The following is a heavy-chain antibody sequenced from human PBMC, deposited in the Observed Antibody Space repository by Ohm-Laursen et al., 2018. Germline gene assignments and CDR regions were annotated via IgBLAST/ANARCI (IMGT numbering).Heavy chain of an antibody. CDR3: AKTYSYGYYYYGMDV. Sequence: SLRLSCTASGFTFSSYAMSWVRQAPGKGLEWVSAISGSGGSTYYADSVKGQFTISRDNSKNTLYLQMNSLRAEDTAVYYCAKTYSYGYYYYGMDVWGQGTTVTVSS. CDR2: ISGSGGST. J-gene: IGHJ6*02. D-gene: IGHD5-18*01. V-gene: IGHV3-23*01. CDR1: GFTFSSYA.